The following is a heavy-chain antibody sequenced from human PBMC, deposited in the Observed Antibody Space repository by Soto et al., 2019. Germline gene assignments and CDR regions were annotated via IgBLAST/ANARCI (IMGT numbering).Heavy chain of an antibody. V-gene: IGHV4-59*08. D-gene: IGHD2-15*01. CDR2: FNYSGTT. Sequence: QVQLQESGPGLVKPSETLSLTCTVSGGSISNYYWSWSPPPPGKGLEWIGYFNYSGTTNYNPSLKRRPTTSVDTSRTQFSVKLSPVTAADAALYYGARYAYCSGGICSFDYWGQGTLVTVSS. CDR1: GGSISNYY. J-gene: IGHJ4*02. CDR3: ARYAYCSGGICSFDY.